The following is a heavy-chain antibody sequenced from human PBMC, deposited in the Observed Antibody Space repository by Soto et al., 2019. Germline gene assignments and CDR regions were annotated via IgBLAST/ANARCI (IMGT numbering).Heavy chain of an antibody. CDR3: ARGTFYYDSHAYYCGSRPIFGFPYGPFDY. D-gene: IGHD3-22*01. CDR2: ISSSGSYI. V-gene: IGHV3-21*01. CDR1: GFTFSSYS. Sequence: GSLRLSCAASGFTFSSYSMNWVRQAPGKGLEWVSSISSSGSYIYYADSVKGRFTISRDNAKNSLYLQMNSLRAEDTAVYYCARGTFYYDSHAYYCGSRPIFGFPYGPFDYWGQGALVTVSS. J-gene: IGHJ4*02.